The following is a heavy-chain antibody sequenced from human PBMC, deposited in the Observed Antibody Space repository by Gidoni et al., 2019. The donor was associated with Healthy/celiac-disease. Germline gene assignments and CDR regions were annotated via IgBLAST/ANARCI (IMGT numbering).Heavy chain of an antibody. CDR1: GFTFDDYA. V-gene: IGHV3-9*01. D-gene: IGHD3-10*01. Sequence: EVQLVESGGGLVQPGRSLRLSCAASGFTFDDYAMQWVRQAPGKGLEWVSGISWNSGSIGYADSVKGRFTISRDNAKNSLYLQMNSLRAEDTALYYCVRAQDMGSGSEYWGQGTLVTVSS. J-gene: IGHJ4*02. CDR2: ISWNSGSI. CDR3: VRAQDMGSGSEY.